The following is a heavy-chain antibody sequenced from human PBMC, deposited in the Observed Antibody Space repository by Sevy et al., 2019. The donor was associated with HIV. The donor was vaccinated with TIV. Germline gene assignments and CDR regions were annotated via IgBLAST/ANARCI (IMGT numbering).Heavy chain of an antibody. V-gene: IGHV3-33*01. D-gene: IGHD3-22*01. CDR3: ASLANHYYDRGGYSGDDGFDI. CDR1: GFTLSRYG. Sequence: GGSLRLSCAASGFTLSRYGMHWVRQAPGKGLDWVAVIWNDRSNENYADSVRGRFTISRDNSKNMLYLQMNNLRAEDTDVYYCASLANHYYDRGGYSGDDGFDIWGRGTMVTVSS. J-gene: IGHJ3*02. CDR2: IWNDRSNE.